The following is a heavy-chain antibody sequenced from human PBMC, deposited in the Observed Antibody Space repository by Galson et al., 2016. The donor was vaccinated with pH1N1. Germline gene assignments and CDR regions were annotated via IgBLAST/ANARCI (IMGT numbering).Heavy chain of an antibody. Sequence: SVKVSCKAFGGTFSSYAITWVRPAPGQGLEWMGGVIPVFGTTHYAPKFQGSVPITAGESLSTAYRELSSLKSEDTAVYYCARGAGCCSGNNCYSAFEIWGQGTMVTVPS. CDR2: VIPVFGTT. D-gene: IGHD2-15*01. V-gene: IGHV1-69*13. J-gene: IGHJ3*02. CDR3: ARGAGCCSGNNCYSAFEI. CDR1: GGTFSSYA.